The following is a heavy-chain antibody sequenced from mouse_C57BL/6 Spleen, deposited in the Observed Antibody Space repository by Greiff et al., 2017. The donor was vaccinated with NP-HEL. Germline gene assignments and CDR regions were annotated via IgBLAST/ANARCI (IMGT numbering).Heavy chain of an antibody. CDR1: GFTFNTYA. CDR3: VSGAPGSNDLDY. V-gene: IGHV10-3*01. Sequence: EVKLVESGGGLVQPKGSLKLSCAASGFTFNTYAMHWVRPAPGKGLEWVARIRSKSSNYATYYADSVKDRFTISRDDSQSMLYLQMNNLKTEDTAMYYCVSGAPGSNDLDYWGQGTSVTVSS. D-gene: IGHD2-12*01. CDR2: IRSKSSNYAT. J-gene: IGHJ4*01.